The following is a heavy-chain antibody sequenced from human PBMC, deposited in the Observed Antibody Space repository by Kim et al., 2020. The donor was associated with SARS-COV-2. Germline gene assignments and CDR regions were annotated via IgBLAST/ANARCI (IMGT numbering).Heavy chain of an antibody. CDR3: AAGNYGEWVYLDH. Sequence: GGSLRLSCTDPGFIFNDLWMTWVRQAPGKGLEWVGRIRSNSDGGTADNAAPVKGRFTISRDESKNTLYMQMNSLRTEDTAGYYCAAGNYGEWVYLDHWGQGALVTVSS. V-gene: IGHV3-15*01. D-gene: IGHD4-4*01. CDR1: GFIFNDLW. CDR2: IRSNSDGGTA. J-gene: IGHJ4*02.